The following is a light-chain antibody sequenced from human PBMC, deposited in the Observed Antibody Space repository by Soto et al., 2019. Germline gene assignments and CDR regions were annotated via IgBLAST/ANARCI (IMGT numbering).Light chain of an antibody. CDR2: GNT. V-gene: IGLV1-40*01. Sequence: QSLQTQWPSASWAPGQRVTISCSGSSSDIGAGFDVHWYQHLPGTAPKLLIYGNTNRPSGVPGRFSGSKSGTSASLVISGLQAEDEADYYCQSYENSRTGFYVFGTGTKVTVL. CDR3: QSYENSRTGFYV. CDR1: SSDIGAGFD. J-gene: IGLJ1*01.